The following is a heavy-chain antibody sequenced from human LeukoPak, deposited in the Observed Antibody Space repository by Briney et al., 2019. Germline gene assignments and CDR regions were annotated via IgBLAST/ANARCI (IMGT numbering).Heavy chain of an antibody. V-gene: IGHV3-7*03. CDR1: GFPFSSYW. J-gene: IGHJ4*02. Sequence: PGGSLRLSCAASGFPFSSYWMSWVRQAPGKGLEWVANIRHDGSETYYVDSLRGRFTISRDNSKNKFYLQMNSLRAEDTAVYYCARAAYDSSGYLTLWGQGTLVTVSS. CDR3: ARAAYDSSGYLTL. D-gene: IGHD3-22*01. CDR2: IRHDGSET.